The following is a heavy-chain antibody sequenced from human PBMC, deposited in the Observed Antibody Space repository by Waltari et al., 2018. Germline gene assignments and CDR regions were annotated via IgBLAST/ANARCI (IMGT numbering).Heavy chain of an antibody. CDR2: IYHSGST. Sequence: QVQLQESGPGLVKPSETLSLTCAVSGYSISSGYHWGCIRQPPGKGLEWSGSIYHSGSTYYNPSLKSRVTISVDTSKNQFSLKLSSVTAADTAVYYCATADYGDYDKGAFDIWGQGTMVTVSS. J-gene: IGHJ3*02. V-gene: IGHV4-38-2*01. CDR3: ATADYGDYDKGAFDI. CDR1: GYSISSGYH. D-gene: IGHD4-17*01.